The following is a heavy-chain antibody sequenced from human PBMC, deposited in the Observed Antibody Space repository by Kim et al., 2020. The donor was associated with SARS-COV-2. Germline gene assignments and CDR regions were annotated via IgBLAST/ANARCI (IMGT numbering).Heavy chain of an antibody. CDR2: ISSSGSTI. D-gene: IGHD5-12*01. J-gene: IGHJ3*02. V-gene: IGHV3-48*03. Sequence: GGSLRLSCAASGFTFSSYEMNWVRQAPGKGLEWVSYISSSGSTIYYADSVKGRFTISRDNAKNSLYLQMNSLRAEDPAVYYCASGRSEGYSGYEVAASDAFDIWGQGTMVTVSS. CDR1: GFTFSSYE. CDR3: ASGRSEGYSGYEVAASDAFDI.